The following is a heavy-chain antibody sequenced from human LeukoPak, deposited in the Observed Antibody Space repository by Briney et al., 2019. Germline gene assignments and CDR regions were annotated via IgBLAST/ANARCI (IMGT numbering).Heavy chain of an antibody. J-gene: IGHJ6*04. V-gene: IGHV1-3*01. CDR3: ARDGGGKLWFGELLGPDVYHYGMDV. CDR1: GYTFTSYA. CDR2: INAGNGNT. Sequence: GASVKVSCKASGYTFTSYAMHWVRQAPGQRLEWMGWINAGNGNTKYSQKFQGRVTITRDTSASTAYMELSSLRSEDTAVYYCARDGGGKLWFGELLGPDVYHYGMDVWGKGTTVTVSS. D-gene: IGHD3-10*01.